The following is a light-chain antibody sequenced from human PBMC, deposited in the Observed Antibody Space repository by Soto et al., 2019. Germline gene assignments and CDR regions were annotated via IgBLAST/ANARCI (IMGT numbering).Light chain of an antibody. CDR1: PSVTNF. CDR3: QQRSNWPPT. Sequence: EIVLTQSPGTLSLSPGERATLSCRASPSVTNFLAWYQQKPGQAPRLLIYDASNRATGIPARFSGSGSGTDLTLTISSLEPEDFAVYYCQQRSNWPPTFGQGTRLEIK. J-gene: IGKJ5*01. CDR2: DAS. V-gene: IGKV3-11*01.